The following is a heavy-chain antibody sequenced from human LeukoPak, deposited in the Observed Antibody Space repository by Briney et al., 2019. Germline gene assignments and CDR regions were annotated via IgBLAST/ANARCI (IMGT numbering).Heavy chain of an antibody. J-gene: IGHJ4*02. V-gene: IGHV4-34*01. CDR1: GGSFRGYY. D-gene: IGHD3-9*01. CDR2: INHSGST. Sequence: SETLSLTCAVYGGSFRGYYWSWIRQPPGKGLEWIGEINHSGSTNYNPSLKSRVTISVDTSKNQFSLKLSSVTAADTAVYYCARGRDYDILTGYSVTTHFDCWGQGTLVTVSS. CDR3: ARGRDYDILTGYSVTTHFDC.